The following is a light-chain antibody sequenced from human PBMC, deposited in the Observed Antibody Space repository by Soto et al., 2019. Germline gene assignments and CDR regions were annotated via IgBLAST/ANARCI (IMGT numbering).Light chain of an antibody. CDR3: MQSTHWPWT. Sequence: DVVVTQSPLSLPVTLGQPASISCRSSESLVFGDGNKYLSWFQQRPGQSPRRLIYKVSNRDSGVPDRFSGSGSGTDFTLRINRVEAEDVGVYYCMQSTHWPWTFGQGTKVEIK. CDR2: KVS. CDR1: ESLVFGDGNKY. V-gene: IGKV2-30*01. J-gene: IGKJ1*01.